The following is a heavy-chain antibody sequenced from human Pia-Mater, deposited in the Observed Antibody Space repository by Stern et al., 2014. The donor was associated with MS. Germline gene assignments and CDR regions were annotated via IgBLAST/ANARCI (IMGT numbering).Heavy chain of an antibody. J-gene: IGHJ4*02. Sequence: QVQLQESGPGLVKPSETLSLTCAVSGDSISSYTHYWAWIRQPPGKGLEWIGGVYYSGATYYNPPLKSPVTISVDTSKHPFSLGLNSVTAADTAVYYCAKHACTGAACPFDLWGQGTLVTVSS. V-gene: IGHV4-39*01. D-gene: IGHD2-8*02. CDR2: VYYSGAT. CDR1: GDSISSYTHY. CDR3: AKHACTGAACPFDL.